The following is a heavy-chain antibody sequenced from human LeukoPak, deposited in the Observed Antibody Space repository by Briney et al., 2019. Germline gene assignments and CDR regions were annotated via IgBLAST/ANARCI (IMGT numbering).Heavy chain of an antibody. Sequence: PGGSLRLSCATSGFSFNYGMHWVRQSPGKGLEWVAFIRYDGTNTYYADSVKGRFTISRDNSKNTLYLQMNSLRAEDTAVYYCAKEGIQLWLRYYYYMDVWGKGTTVTVSS. CDR3: AKEGIQLWLRYYYYMDV. CDR1: GFSFNYG. V-gene: IGHV3-30*02. D-gene: IGHD5-18*01. J-gene: IGHJ6*03. CDR2: IRYDGTNT.